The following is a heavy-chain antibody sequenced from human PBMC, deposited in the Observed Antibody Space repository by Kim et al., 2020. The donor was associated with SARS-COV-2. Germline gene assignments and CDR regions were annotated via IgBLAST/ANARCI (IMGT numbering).Heavy chain of an antibody. CDR3: ASSRLQLRWLNDY. D-gene: IGHD4-17*01. CDR2: IIPIFGTA. J-gene: IGHJ4*02. V-gene: IGHV1-69*13. CDR1: GGTFSSYA. Sequence: SVKVSCKASGGTFSSYAISWVRQAPGQGLEWMGGIIPIFGTANYAQKFQGRVTITADESTSTAYMELSSLRSEDTAVYYCASSRLQLRWLNDYWGQGTLVTVSS.